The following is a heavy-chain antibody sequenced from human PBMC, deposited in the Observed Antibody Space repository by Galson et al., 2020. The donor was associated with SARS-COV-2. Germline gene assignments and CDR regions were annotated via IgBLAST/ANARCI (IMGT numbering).Heavy chain of an antibody. CDR2: ISSNGVSA. D-gene: IGHD6-19*01. V-gene: IGHV3-64*01. CDR1: GFTFSSFG. J-gene: IGHJ4*02. CDR3: ARWRYSSGWSFFDH. Sequence: GGSLRLSCADSGFTFSSFGMGWVRQAPGKGLEYVSSISSNGVSAYYANSVKGRFTISRDNSKNTLYLQMGGLRAEDMAVYFCARWRYSSGWSFFDHWGQGTLVTVSS.